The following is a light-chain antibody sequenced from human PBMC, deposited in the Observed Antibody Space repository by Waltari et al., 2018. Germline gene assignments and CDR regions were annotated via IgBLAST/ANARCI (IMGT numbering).Light chain of an antibody. CDR1: QNIIRW. CDR2: KAS. V-gene: IGKV1-5*03. CDR3: QQYSSYSA. J-gene: IGKJ1*01. Sequence: DIQMTQSPSTLSASVGDRVTITCRASQNIIRWLAWYQPKPGKAPKLLIQKASNLESGVPSRFSGSGSGTEFTLTISSLQPDDFATYYCQQYSSYSAFGQGTKVEIK.